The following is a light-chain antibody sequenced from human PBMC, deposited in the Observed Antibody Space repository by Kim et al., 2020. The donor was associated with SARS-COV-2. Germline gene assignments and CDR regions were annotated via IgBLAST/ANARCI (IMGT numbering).Light chain of an antibody. J-gene: IGLJ3*02. Sequence: SSELTQDPVVSVALGQTVKITCQGDSVRSYYATWYQPKPRQAPVLVIYGRNNRPSGIPDRFSGSASGNTASLTISGTQAEDEADFYCQSRDSGGRVMFGGGTKLTVL. CDR2: GRN. CDR3: QSRDSGGRVM. V-gene: IGLV3-19*01. CDR1: SVRSYY.